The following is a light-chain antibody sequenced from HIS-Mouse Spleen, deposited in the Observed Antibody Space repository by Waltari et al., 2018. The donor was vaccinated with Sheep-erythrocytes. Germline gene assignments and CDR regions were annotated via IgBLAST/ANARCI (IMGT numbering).Light chain of an antibody. CDR1: PSVDRVY. V-gene: IGKV3-20*01. CDR3: RQYGSYPPT. J-gene: IGKJ1*01. Sequence: SGRATPSVDRVYCCWYQHKPGQSPRLLVDGASSRPTGIPDRFSGSASGTDFTLTISRLEPEDFAVYYCRQYGSYPPTFGQGTKVEIK. CDR2: GAS.